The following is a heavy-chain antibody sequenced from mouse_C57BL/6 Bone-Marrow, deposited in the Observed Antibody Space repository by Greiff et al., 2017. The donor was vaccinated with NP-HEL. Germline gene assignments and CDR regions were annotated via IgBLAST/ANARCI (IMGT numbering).Heavy chain of an antibody. J-gene: IGHJ4*01. D-gene: IGHD1-1*01. CDR2: ISDGGSYT. V-gene: IGHV5-4*01. CDR1: GFTFSSYA. Sequence: EVMLVESGGGLVKPGGSLKLSCAASGFTFSSYAMSWVRQTPEKRLEWVATISDGGSYTYYPDNVKGRFTISRDNAKNNLYLQMSHLKSEDTAMYYCAREYYGSRGYAMDYWGQGTSVTVSS. CDR3: AREYYGSRGYAMDY.